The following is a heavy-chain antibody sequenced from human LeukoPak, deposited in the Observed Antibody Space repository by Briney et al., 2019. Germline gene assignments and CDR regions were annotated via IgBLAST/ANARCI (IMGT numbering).Heavy chain of an antibody. Sequence: PGGSLRLSCAASGFTFSDYYMSWIRQAPGKGLEWVSYISSSGSTIYYADSVKGRFTISRDNAKNSLYLQMNSLRAQDTAVYYCAKYDYGGNPNEYYFDYWGQGTLVTVSS. D-gene: IGHD4-23*01. CDR3: AKYDYGGNPNEYYFDY. V-gene: IGHV3-11*01. J-gene: IGHJ4*02. CDR2: ISSSGSTI. CDR1: GFTFSDYY.